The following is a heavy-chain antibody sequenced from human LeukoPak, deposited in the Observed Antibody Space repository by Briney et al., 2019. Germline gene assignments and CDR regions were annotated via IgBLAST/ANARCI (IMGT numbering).Heavy chain of an antibody. CDR3: ARLGVVVAATDFDY. V-gene: IGHV3-48*01. D-gene: IGHD2-15*01. CDR1: GFTFSSYS. J-gene: IGHJ4*02. CDR2: ISSSSSTI. Sequence: GGSLRLSCAASGFTFSSYSMNWVRQAPGKGLEWVSYISSSSSTIYYADSVKGRFTISRDNAKSSLYLQMNSLRAEDTAVYYCARLGVVVAATDFDYWGQGTLVTVSS.